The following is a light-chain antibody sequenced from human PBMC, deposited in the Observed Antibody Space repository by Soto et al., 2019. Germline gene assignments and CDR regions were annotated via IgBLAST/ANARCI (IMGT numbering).Light chain of an antibody. CDR3: AAWDASLDGYV. CDR2: SYD. Sequence: QSVLTQPPSASGTXGXRVTIXXXXSXXXLGDNTVNWYQQVPGTAPKLLIYSYDQRPSGVPDRFSGSKSGTSASLAISGLQSEDEADYYCAAWDASLDGYVFGTGTKVTVL. CDR1: XXXLGDNT. V-gene: IGLV1-44*01. J-gene: IGLJ1*01.